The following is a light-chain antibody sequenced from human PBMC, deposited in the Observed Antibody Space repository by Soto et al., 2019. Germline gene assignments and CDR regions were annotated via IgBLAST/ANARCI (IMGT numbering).Light chain of an antibody. J-gene: IGLJ1*01. CDR1: SSDVGSSNL. Sequence: QSALTQPASVSASSGQSITISCTGTSSDVGSSNLVSWYQHHPGKAPKLIIYEGSRRPSGVSGRFSGSKSGNTASLTISGLQADDEADYYCCSFARSSTFYVFGTGTKVTVL. CDR2: EGS. V-gene: IGLV2-23*01. CDR3: CSFARSSTFYV.